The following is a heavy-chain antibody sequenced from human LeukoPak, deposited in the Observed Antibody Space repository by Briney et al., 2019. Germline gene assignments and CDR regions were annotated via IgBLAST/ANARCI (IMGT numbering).Heavy chain of an antibody. CDR2: IYYSGSI. D-gene: IGHD3-22*01. J-gene: IGHJ3*02. V-gene: IGHV4-28*05. CDR1: GYSISSSNW. CDR3: ARTYDSSGYAFDI. Sequence: SETLSLTCAVSGYSISSSNWWGWIRQPPGKGLEWIGYIYYSGSIYYNPSLKSRVTMSVDTSKNQFSLKLSSVTAVDTAVYYRARTYDSSGYAFDIWGQGTMVTVSS.